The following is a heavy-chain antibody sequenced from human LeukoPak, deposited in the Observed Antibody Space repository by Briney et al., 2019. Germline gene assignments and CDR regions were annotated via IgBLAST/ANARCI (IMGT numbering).Heavy chain of an antibody. CDR3: ARDSTYYYDSGSSGPHYFDN. CDR2: ISSGGTYE. D-gene: IGHD3-10*01. Sequence: GKSLRLSCAASGFTFSNYAMHWVRQAPGKGLEWVSLISSGGTYEYYADSVKGRFTISRDNSKNTLYLQLNSLRAEDTAVYCCARDSTYYYDSGSSGPHYFDNWGQGTLVTVSS. V-gene: IGHV3-30*01. CDR1: GFTFSNYA. J-gene: IGHJ4*02.